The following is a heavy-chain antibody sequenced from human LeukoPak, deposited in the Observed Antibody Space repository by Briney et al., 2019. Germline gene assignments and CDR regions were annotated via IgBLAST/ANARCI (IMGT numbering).Heavy chain of an antibody. CDR3: ARAFLSFIAVTIYWFDP. Sequence: QTSETLSLTCAVYGGSFSGYYWSWIRQPPGKGLEWIGEINHSGSTNYNPSLKSRVTISVDTSKNQFSLKLSSVTAADTAVYYCARAFLSFIAVTIYWFDPWGQGTLVTVSS. CDR1: GGSFSGYY. CDR2: INHSGST. D-gene: IGHD6-19*01. J-gene: IGHJ5*02. V-gene: IGHV4-34*01.